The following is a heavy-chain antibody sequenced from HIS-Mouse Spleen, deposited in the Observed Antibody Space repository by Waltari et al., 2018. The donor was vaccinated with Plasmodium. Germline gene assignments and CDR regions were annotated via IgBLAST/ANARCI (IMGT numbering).Heavy chain of an antibody. V-gene: IGHV3-21*01. CDR1: GFTFSSYS. J-gene: IGHJ2*01. CDR3: AREDILTAYYNDYWYFDL. CDR2: ISSSSSYI. D-gene: IGHD3-9*01. Sequence: EVQLVESGGGLVKPGGSLRLSCAASGFTFSSYSMNWVRQAPGKGLEWVSSISSSSSYIYYADSVKGRFTISRDNAKNSLYLQMNSLRAEDTAVYYCAREDILTAYYNDYWYFDLWGRGTLVTVSS.